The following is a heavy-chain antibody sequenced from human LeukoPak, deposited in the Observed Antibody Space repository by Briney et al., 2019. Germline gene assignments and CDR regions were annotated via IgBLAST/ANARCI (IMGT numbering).Heavy chain of an antibody. D-gene: IGHD3-22*01. Sequence: GGSLRLSCAASGFTFSSYAMHWVRQAPGKGLEWVAVISYDGSNKYYADSVKGRFTISRDNSKNTLYLQMNSLRAEDTAVYYCASHYDSGGYYFGMGNYWGQGTLVTVSS. CDR2: ISYDGSNK. J-gene: IGHJ4*02. CDR3: ASHYDSGGYYFGMGNY. CDR1: GFTFSSYA. V-gene: IGHV3-30-3*01.